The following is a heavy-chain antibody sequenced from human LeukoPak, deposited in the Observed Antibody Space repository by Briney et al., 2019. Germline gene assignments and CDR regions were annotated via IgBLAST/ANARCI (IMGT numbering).Heavy chain of an antibody. Sequence: SSETLSLTCTVSGYSISSGYYWGWIRQPPGKGLEWIGSIYHSGSTYYNPSLKSRVTISVDTSKNQFSPKLSSVTAADTAVYYCAREFGTTLDYWGQGTLVTVSS. CDR1: GYSISSGYY. D-gene: IGHD3-16*01. CDR3: AREFGTTLDY. J-gene: IGHJ4*02. CDR2: IYHSGST. V-gene: IGHV4-38-2*02.